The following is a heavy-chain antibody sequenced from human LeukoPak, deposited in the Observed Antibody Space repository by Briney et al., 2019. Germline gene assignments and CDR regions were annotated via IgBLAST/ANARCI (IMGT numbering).Heavy chain of an antibody. CDR3: ARGRTYSSGWYYFGWFDP. CDR1: GGSISSGSYY. CDR2: IYTSGST. Sequence: SQTLSLTCTVSGGSISSGSYYWSWIRQPAGKGLEWIGRIYTSGSTNYNPSLKSRVTISVDTSKNQFSLKLSSVTAADTAVYYCARGRTYSSGWYYFGWFDPWGQGTLVTVSS. J-gene: IGHJ5*02. V-gene: IGHV4-61*02. D-gene: IGHD6-19*01.